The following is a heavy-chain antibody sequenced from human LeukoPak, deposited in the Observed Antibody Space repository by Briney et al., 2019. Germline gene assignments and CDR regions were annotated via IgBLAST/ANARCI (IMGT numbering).Heavy chain of an antibody. Sequence: SGTLSLTCAVSGGSISSSNWWSWVRPPPGKGLEWIGEIYHSGSTNYNPSLKSRVTISVDTSKNQFSLKLSSVTAADTAVYYCARESRGAHFDYWGQGTLVTVSS. CDR2: IYHSGST. J-gene: IGHJ4*02. V-gene: IGHV4-4*02. CDR3: ARESRGAHFDY. CDR1: GGSISSSNW. D-gene: IGHD3-10*01.